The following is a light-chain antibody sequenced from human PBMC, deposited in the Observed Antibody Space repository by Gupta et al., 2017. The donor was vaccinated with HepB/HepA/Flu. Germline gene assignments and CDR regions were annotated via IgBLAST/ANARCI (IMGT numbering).Light chain of an antibody. CDR2: DAS. CDR1: QSVSSY. J-gene: IGKJ5*01. Sequence: EIVXTQSPATLSLXPGERATLSCRASQSVSSYLAWYQQKPGQAPRLLIYDASNRATGIPARFSVSGSGTDFTLTISSLEPEDFAVYYCQQRSNWPPTFGQGTRLEIK. CDR3: QQRSNWPPT. V-gene: IGKV3-11*01.